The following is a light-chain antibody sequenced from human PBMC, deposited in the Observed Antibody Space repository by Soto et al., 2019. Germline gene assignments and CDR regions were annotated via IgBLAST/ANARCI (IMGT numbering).Light chain of an antibody. Sequence: DIQMTQSPSSLSAFVGDRVTITCRASQGIRIDLGWFQRKPGKAPKRLIYGASSLQSGVPSRFSGRGSGTEFTLTISNLQPEDFATYYCLQHNSFPRTFGQGTRWISN. CDR2: GAS. J-gene: IGKJ1*01. CDR1: QGIRID. V-gene: IGKV1-17*02. CDR3: LQHNSFPRT.